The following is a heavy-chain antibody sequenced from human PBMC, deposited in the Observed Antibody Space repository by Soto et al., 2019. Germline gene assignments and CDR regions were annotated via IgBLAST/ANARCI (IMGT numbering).Heavy chain of an antibody. CDR1: GFTFSSYG. CDR3: ARAGVTMVRGPIVY. D-gene: IGHD3-10*01. V-gene: IGHV3-33*01. Sequence: QVQLVESGGGVVQPGRSLRLSCAASGFTFSSYGMHWVRQAPGKGLEWVAVIWYDGSNKYYADSVKGRFTISRDNSKNALYLQMNSLRAEDTAVYYCARAGVTMVRGPIVYWGQGTLVTVSS. J-gene: IGHJ1*01. CDR2: IWYDGSNK.